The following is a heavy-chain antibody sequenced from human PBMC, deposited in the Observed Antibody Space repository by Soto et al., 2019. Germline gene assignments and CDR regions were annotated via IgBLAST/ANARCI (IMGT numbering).Heavy chain of an antibody. V-gene: IGHV4-38-2*02. D-gene: IGHD3-22*01. CDR1: GYLISSGYY. CDR3: ARDLSSGYESYFFDY. Sequence: SETLSLPCSVSGYLISSGYYWGWVRQTPGKGLEWLGSIDYSGKTYKNPSLKSRVSASVDLSQNQFSLNLRSVTAAATAVYFCARDLSSGYESYFFDYWGQGTLVSVYS. CDR2: IDYSGKT. J-gene: IGHJ4*02.